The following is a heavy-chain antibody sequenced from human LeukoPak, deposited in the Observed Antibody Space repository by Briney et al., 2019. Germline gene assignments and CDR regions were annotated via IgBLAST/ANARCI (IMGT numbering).Heavy chain of an antibody. V-gene: IGHV4-39*07. Sequence: SQTLSLTCTVSGGSISSGGYYWSWIRQPPGKGLEWIGSIHSSGNIYYNPSLKSRVTISLDTSNNQFSLRLFSVSAADTAVYYCARGGYNSKTDFDYWGQGTLVTVSS. D-gene: IGHD3-10*01. CDR1: GGSISSGGYY. CDR2: IHSSGNI. CDR3: ARGGYNSKTDFDY. J-gene: IGHJ4*02.